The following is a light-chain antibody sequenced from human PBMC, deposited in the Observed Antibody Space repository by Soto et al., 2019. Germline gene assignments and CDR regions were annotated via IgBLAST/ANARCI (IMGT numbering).Light chain of an antibody. V-gene: IGKV1-5*03. CDR1: QSIGIW. Sequence: DIQVTQSPSTLSASVGDRVTITCRASQSIGIWLAWYQHKPGKAPKIVISKASNLESGVPSRFSGSGSGTEFTLTISSLQPDDFAIYYCQNYDGYPFTFGGGTKVEMK. J-gene: IGKJ4*01. CDR3: QNYDGYPFT. CDR2: KAS.